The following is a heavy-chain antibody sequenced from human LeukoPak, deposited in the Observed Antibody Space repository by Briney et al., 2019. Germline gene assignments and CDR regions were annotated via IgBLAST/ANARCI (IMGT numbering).Heavy chain of an antibody. CDR1: GFTFTSYW. D-gene: IGHD3-22*01. CDR2: MNPDGSEK. V-gene: IGHV3-7*01. J-gene: IGHJ4*02. Sequence: GGSLRLSCVGSGFTFTSYWMTWVRQAPGKGLEWVANMNPDGSEKHYVDSVKGRFTIARDNAKNSLFLQMNSLRAEDTAVYFCARVRSFFYDDSGYYYPKYYFDYWGQGALVTVSS. CDR3: ARVRSFFYDDSGYYYPKYYFDY.